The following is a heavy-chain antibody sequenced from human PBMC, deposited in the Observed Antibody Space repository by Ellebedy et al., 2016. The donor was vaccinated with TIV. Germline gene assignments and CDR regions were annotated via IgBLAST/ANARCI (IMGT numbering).Heavy chain of an antibody. CDR2: ISDDGRKA. J-gene: IGHJ4*02. V-gene: IGHV3-30*03. CDR1: GFTYNQYG. CDR3: ARDKVGRYYGSGSYTDH. D-gene: IGHD3-10*01. Sequence: GESLKISCSASGFTYNQYGMHWVRQAPGKGLEWVAVISDDGRKAYYSESAKGRFTISRDNSKNTLLLLMNSLRSEDTAMYYCARDKVGRYYGSGSYTDHWGQGTLVTVSS.